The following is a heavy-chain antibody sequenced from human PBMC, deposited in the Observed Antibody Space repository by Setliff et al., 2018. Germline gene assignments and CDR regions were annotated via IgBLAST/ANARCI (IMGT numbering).Heavy chain of an antibody. J-gene: IGHJ4*02. V-gene: IGHV3-30*07. CDR1: GFTFSSYP. CDR2: TSYAGINK. D-gene: IGHD1-26*01. Sequence: GGSLRLSCAASGFTFSSYPMHWVRQAPGKGLEWVAVTSYAGINKYYVDSVKGRFPVSRDNPKNSLYLQMSSLRAEDTAIYYCARDRGGASTRDHWGQGTLVTVSS. CDR3: ARDRGGASTRDH.